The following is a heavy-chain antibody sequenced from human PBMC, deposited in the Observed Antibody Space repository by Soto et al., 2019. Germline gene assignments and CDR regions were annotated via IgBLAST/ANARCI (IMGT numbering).Heavy chain of an antibody. J-gene: IGHJ3*02. CDR3: AHIPTVTPRWSRNDAFDI. D-gene: IGHD4-17*01. Sequence: QVQLVESGGGVVQPGRSLRLSCAASGFTFSSYGMHWVRQAPGKGLEWVAVISYDGSNKYYADSVKGRFTISRDNSKNTLYLQMNSLRAEDTAVYYCAHIPTVTPRWSRNDAFDIWGQGTMVTVSS. V-gene: IGHV3-30*03. CDR2: ISYDGSNK. CDR1: GFTFSSYG.